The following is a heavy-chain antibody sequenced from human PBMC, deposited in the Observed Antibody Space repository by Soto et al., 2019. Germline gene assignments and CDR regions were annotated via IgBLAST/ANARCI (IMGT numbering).Heavy chain of an antibody. Sequence: EVQLVESGGGLVQPGGSLRLSCAASGFTFNTYWMSWVRQTPGKGLEWVANIKEDGSDTYYVDSVKGRFSISRDNGKNSLYLQMSSLRVDDTAVYYCALAVRTGTTALWGRGTLVTVSS. CDR2: IKEDGSDT. CDR3: ALAVRTGTTAL. CDR1: GFTFNTYW. V-gene: IGHV3-7*02. D-gene: IGHD3-10*01. J-gene: IGHJ4*02.